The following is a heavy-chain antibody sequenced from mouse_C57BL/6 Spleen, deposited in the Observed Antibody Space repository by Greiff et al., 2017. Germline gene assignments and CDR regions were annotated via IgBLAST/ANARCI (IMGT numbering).Heavy chain of an antibody. D-gene: IGHD1-3*01. CDR3: ARGSEPRGTNYFDY. J-gene: IGHJ2*01. V-gene: IGHV3-6*01. CDR2: ISYDGSN. Sequence: EVQLQESGPGLVKPSQSLSLTCSVTGYSITSGYYWNWIRQFPGNKLEWMGYISYDGSNNYNPSLKNRISITLDTSKNQFFLKLNSVTTEDTATYYCARGSEPRGTNYFDYWGQGTTLTVSS. CDR1: GYSITSGYY.